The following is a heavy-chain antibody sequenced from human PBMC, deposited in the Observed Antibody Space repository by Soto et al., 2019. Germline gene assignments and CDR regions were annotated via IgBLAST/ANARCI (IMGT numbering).Heavy chain of an antibody. D-gene: IGHD3-16*01. CDR2: IYPGDSDT. V-gene: IGHV5-51*01. J-gene: IGHJ6*02. CDR1: GYNYNLHW. Sequence: GESLKISCRGSGYNYNLHWISWVRQKPGRGLEWMGIIYPGDSDTRYNPSFQGQVTISVDKSINTAYLQWDSLEASDTATYYCARHLRSYDFFQYFYGIDVWGQGSTVPVSS. CDR3: ARHLRSYDFFQYFYGIDV.